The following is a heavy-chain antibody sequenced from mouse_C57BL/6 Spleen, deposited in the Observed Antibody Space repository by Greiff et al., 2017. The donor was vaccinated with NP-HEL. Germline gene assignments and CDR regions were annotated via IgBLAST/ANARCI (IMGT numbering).Heavy chain of an antibody. Sequence: QVQLQQPGAELVKPGASVKLSCKASGYTFTSYWMQWVKQRPGQGLEWIGEIDPSDSYTNYNQKFKGKATLTVDTSSSTAYMQLSSLTSEDSAVYYCVRLDYWGQGTSVTVSS. CDR2: IDPSDSYT. J-gene: IGHJ4*01. CDR3: VRLDY. CDR1: GYTFTSYW. V-gene: IGHV1-50*01.